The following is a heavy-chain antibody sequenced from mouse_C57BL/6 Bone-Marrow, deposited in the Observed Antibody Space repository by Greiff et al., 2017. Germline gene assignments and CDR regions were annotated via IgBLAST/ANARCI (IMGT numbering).Heavy chain of an antibody. Sequence: EVQLQQSGPELVKPGDSVKISCKASGYSFTGYFMNWVMQSHGKSLEWIGRINPYNGDTFYNQKFKGKATLTVDKSSSTAHMELRSLTSEDSAVYYGARPLLFYGSSGYAMDYWGQGTSVTVSS. CDR3: ARPLLFYGSSGYAMDY. CDR2: INPYNGDT. J-gene: IGHJ4*01. D-gene: IGHD1-1*01. CDR1: GYSFTGYF. V-gene: IGHV1-20*01.